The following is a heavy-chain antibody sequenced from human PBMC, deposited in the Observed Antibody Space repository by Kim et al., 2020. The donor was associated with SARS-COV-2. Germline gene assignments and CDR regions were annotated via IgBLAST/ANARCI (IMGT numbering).Heavy chain of an antibody. V-gene: IGHV4-4*02. CDR1: GGSLSSRNW. CDR3: ASLGYCGYDNCHATK. J-gene: IGHJ1*01. CDR2: VYHSGST. D-gene: IGHD3-9*01. Sequence: SETLSLTCAVSGGSLSSRNWWTWVRQSPEKGLEWIGEVYHSGSTNYNPSLKSRVIISVDKFKNEFSLYLRSVTAADTALYYCASLGYCGYDNCHATKWG.